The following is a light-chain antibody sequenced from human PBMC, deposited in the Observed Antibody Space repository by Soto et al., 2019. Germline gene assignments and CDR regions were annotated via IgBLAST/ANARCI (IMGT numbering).Light chain of an antibody. CDR2: SVS. Sequence: QSVLTQPASVSGSPGQSITISCSGTSSDIGTYDHVAWFQQFPGKTPKLMIYSVSNRPSGVSYRFSGSESGNTASLTISGLQAEDEADYYCISYAGSYIYVFGTGTKVTVL. V-gene: IGLV2-14*01. J-gene: IGLJ1*01. CDR1: SSDIGTYDH. CDR3: ISYAGSYIYV.